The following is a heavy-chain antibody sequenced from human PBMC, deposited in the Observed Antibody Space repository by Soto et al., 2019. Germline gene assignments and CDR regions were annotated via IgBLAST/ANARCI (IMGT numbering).Heavy chain of an antibody. CDR1: GASLGGFH. CDR2: LIHGGST. D-gene: IGHD3-16*01. V-gene: IGHV4-34*12. Sequence: SETLSLTCAIYGASLGGFHWTWLRQAPGKGLEWIGELIHGGSTNYNPSLKGRVSFSLDTSKNQFSLHLMSVTAADTAVYYRARSPLGYDYVRQTWREVGDSFDIWGRGTLVTVSS. CDR3: ARSPLGYDYVRQTWREVGDSFDI. J-gene: IGHJ3*02.